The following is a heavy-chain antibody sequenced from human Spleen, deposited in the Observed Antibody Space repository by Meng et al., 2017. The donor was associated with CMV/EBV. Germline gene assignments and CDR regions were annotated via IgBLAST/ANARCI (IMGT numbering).Heavy chain of an antibody. D-gene: IGHD2-2*01. J-gene: IGHJ4*02. CDR2: IIPIFGTA. CDR3: ARARDDCSSTSCYLGAGDFDY. V-gene: IGHV1-69*06. CDR1: GGTFSSHA. Sequence: SVKVSCKASGGTFSSHAISWVRQAPGQGLEWMGGIIPIFGTANHAQKFRGRVTITADKSTSTAYMELSSLRSEDTAVYYCARARDDCSSTSCYLGAGDFDYWGQGTLVTVSS.